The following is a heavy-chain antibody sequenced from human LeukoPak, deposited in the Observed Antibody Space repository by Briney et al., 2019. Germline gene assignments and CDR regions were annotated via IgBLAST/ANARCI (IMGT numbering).Heavy chain of an antibody. CDR1: GFTFSSYS. CDR2: ISSSSSYI. CDR3: ALAPGYSSGWSDWYFDL. J-gene: IGHJ2*01. V-gene: IGHV3-21*01. D-gene: IGHD6-19*01. Sequence: GGSLRLSCAASGFTFSSYSMNWVRQAPGKGLEWVSSISSSSSYIYYADSVKGRFTISRDNAKNSLYLQMNSLRAEDTAVYYCALAPGYSSGWSDWYFDLWGRGTLVTVSS.